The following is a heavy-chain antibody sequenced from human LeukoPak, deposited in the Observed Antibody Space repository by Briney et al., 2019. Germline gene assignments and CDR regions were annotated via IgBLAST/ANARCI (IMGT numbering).Heavy chain of an antibody. CDR3: ARGQLWFGELLDDAFHM. V-gene: IGHV3-23*01. D-gene: IGHD3-10*01. CDR2: ITGSGGST. J-gene: IGHJ3*02. CDR1: GLTFSSCA. Sequence: GGSLRLSCAASGLTFSSCAMSWVRQAPGKGLEWVSVITGSGGSTYYADSVKGRFTISRDNSKNTLYLQVNSLRAEDTAVYYCARGQLWFGELLDDAFHMWGQGTMVTVSS.